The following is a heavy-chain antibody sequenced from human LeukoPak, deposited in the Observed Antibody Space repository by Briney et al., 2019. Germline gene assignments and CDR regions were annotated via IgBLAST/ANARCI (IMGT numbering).Heavy chain of an antibody. CDR1: GFTFRSHA. CDR2: ISYDGSTI. D-gene: IGHD2-15*01. V-gene: IGHV3-30-3*01. Sequence: PGRSLRLSCAASGFTFRSHAMHWVRQAPGKGLEWVAFISYDGSTIYYADSVKGRLYISRDNSKNTLYVQMNSLRPEDTAVYYCARDLSERYSIDHWGQGTLVTASS. J-gene: IGHJ4*02. CDR3: ARDLSERYSIDH.